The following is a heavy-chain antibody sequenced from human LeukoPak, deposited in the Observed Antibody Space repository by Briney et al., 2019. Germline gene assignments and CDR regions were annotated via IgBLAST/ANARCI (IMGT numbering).Heavy chain of an antibody. CDR2: IIPIFGTA. CDR1: GGTFSSYA. J-gene: IGHJ3*02. Sequence: GASVKVSCKASGGTFSSYAISWVRQAPGQGLEWMGGIIPIFGTANYAQKFQGRITITADESTSTAYMELSSLRSEDTAVYYCARDLRPRRHYYYDSSGYFAHGAFDIWGQGTMVTVSS. D-gene: IGHD3-22*01. V-gene: IGHV1-69*13. CDR3: ARDLRPRRHYYYDSSGYFAHGAFDI.